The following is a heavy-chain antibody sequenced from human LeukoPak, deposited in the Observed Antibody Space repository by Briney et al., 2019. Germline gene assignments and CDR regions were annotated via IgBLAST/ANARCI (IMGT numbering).Heavy chain of an antibody. D-gene: IGHD3-10*01. CDR1: GFTFSSYI. J-gene: IGHJ4*02. CDR3: AKDPDLYYYGSGISGYFDY. V-gene: IGHV3-23*01. Sequence: GGSLRLSCGASGFTFSSYIMTWVRQAPGKGLEWVSAISGSGGSTYYADSVKGRFTISRDNSKNTLYLQMNSLRAEDTAVYYCAKDPDLYYYGSGISGYFDYWGQGTLVTVSS. CDR2: ISGSGGST.